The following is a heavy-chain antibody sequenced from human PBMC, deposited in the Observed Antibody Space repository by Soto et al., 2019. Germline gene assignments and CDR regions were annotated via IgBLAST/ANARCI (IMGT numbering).Heavy chain of an antibody. CDR1: GFTVSSNY. CDR2: IYSGGST. CDR3: ARGFGEFLPVGYMDV. Sequence: GGSLRLSCAASGFTVSSNYMSWVRQAPGKGLEWVSVIYSGGSTYYADSVKGRFTISRHNSKNTLYLQMNSLRAEDTAVYYCARGFGEFLPVGYMDVWGKGTTVTVSS. D-gene: IGHD3-10*01. V-gene: IGHV3-53*04. J-gene: IGHJ6*03.